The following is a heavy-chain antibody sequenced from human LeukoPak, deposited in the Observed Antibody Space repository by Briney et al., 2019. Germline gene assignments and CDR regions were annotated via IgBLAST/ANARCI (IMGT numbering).Heavy chain of an antibody. CDR1: GFTFSSYG. Sequence: PGGSLRLSCAASGFTFSSYGMHWVRQAPGKGLEWVAFIRFDGSNKYYADSVKGRVTISRDNSKNTLYLQMNSLRAEDTAVYYCARDLSNYGSGSSLYFDYWGQGTLVTVSS. J-gene: IGHJ4*02. V-gene: IGHV3-30*02. CDR3: ARDLSNYGSGSSLYFDY. D-gene: IGHD3-10*01. CDR2: IRFDGSNK.